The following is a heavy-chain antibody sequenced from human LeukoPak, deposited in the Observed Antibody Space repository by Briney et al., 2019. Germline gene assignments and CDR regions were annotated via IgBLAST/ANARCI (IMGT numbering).Heavy chain of an antibody. CDR3: ARGGDSGAYRRFDY. CDR1: GGSIGSVNW. V-gene: IGHV4-4*02. CDR2: THHSGVT. D-gene: IGHD1-26*01. J-gene: IGHJ4*02. Sequence: SGTLSLTCAVSGGSIGSVNWWSWVRQPPGKGLEWIGDTHHSGVTNYNASLKSRVTISVDKSKNQLSLELTSVTAADTAVYYCARGGDSGAYRRFDYWGQGTLVTVSS.